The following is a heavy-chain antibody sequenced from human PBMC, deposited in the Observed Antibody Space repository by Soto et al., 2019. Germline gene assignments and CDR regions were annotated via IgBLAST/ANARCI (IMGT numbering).Heavy chain of an antibody. CDR2: INHSGST. D-gene: IGHD2-8*01. Sequence: SETLSLTCAVYGGSFSGYYWSWIRQPPGKGLEWIGEINHSGSTNYNPSLKSRVTISVDTSKNQFSLKLSSVTAADMAVYYCARTMVYASYNWFDPWGQGTLVTVSS. V-gene: IGHV4-34*01. J-gene: IGHJ5*02. CDR3: ARTMVYASYNWFDP. CDR1: GGSFSGYY.